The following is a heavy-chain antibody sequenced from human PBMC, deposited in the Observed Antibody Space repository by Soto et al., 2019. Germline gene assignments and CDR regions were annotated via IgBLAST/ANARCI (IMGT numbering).Heavy chain of an antibody. Sequence: SETLSLTCAVYGGSFSGYYWSWIRQPPGKGLEWIGEINHSGSTNYNPSLKSRVTISVDSSKNQFSLNLSSVTAADTAVYYCARVKGRYFDWLFDYWGQGTLVTVSS. CDR2: INHSGST. V-gene: IGHV4-34*01. CDR3: ARVKGRYFDWLFDY. D-gene: IGHD3-9*01. J-gene: IGHJ4*02. CDR1: GGSFSGYY.